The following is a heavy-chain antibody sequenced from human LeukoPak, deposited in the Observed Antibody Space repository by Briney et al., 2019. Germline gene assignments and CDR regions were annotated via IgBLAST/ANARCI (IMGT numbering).Heavy chain of an antibody. V-gene: IGHV4-34*01. J-gene: IGHJ5*02. CDR3: ASTAMTTVTTSWFDP. CDR1: GGSFSGYY. Sequence: SETLSLTCAVYGGSFSGYYWSWIRQPPGKGLEWNGEINHSGSTNYNPSLKSRVTISVDTSKNQFSLKLSSVTAADTAVYYCASTAMTTVTTSWFDPWGQGTLVTVSS. D-gene: IGHD4-17*01. CDR2: INHSGST.